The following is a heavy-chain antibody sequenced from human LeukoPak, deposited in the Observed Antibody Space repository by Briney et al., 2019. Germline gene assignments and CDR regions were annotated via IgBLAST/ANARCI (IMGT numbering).Heavy chain of an antibody. J-gene: IGHJ4*02. CDR2: IKSKTDGGTT. Sequence: GGSLRLSCTTSGFNFVAYWMSWVRQAPGKGLEWVGRIKSKTDGGTTDYAAPVKGRLTISRDDSKNTLYLQMNSLKTEDTAVYYCTTGIVVVPATEYWGQGTLVTVSS. D-gene: IGHD2-2*01. V-gene: IGHV3-15*01. CDR1: GFNFVAYW. CDR3: TTGIVVVPATEY.